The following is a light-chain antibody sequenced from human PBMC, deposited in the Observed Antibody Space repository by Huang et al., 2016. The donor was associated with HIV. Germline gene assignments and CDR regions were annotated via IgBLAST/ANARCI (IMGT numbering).Light chain of an antibody. CDR1: QSVGSN. Sequence: DIVMTQSPVTLSVSPGEGATRSCRASQSVGSNSAWYQQNPGQAPRLLLYDASTRASGIPGRFSGSGSETEFTLTISSLQSEDFAVYYCQQYNNYPKTFGQGTKVEIK. CDR3: QQYNNYPKT. J-gene: IGKJ1*01. V-gene: IGKV3-15*01. CDR2: DAS.